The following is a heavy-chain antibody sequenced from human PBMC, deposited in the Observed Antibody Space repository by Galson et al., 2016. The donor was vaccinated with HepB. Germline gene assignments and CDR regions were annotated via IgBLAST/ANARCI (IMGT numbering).Heavy chain of an antibody. D-gene: IGHD5-18*01. Sequence: GGYYWSWIRQHPGKGLEWIGYIYNIGSTSYNPSLKSRVTISVDPSKNQFSLNLSSVTAADTAVYYCARDRGYSYANDAFDIWGQGTMVTVSS. CDR2: IYNIGST. J-gene: IGHJ3*02. CDR3: ARDRGYSYANDAFDI. CDR1: GGYY. V-gene: IGHV4-31*02.